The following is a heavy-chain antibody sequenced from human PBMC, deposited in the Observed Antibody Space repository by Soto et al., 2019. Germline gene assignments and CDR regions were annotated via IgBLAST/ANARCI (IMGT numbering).Heavy chain of an antibody. Sequence: SETLSLTCAVSGGSISGSNWWSWVRQPPGKGLEWIGEIYHSGSTNYNPSLKSRVTISMDKSKNQFSLKLNSVTAADTAVYYCASNQDFYDSSGYYYWGQGTLVTVSS. CDR2: IYHSGST. V-gene: IGHV4-4*02. J-gene: IGHJ4*02. CDR3: ASNQDFYDSSGYYY. D-gene: IGHD3-22*01. CDR1: GGSISGSNW.